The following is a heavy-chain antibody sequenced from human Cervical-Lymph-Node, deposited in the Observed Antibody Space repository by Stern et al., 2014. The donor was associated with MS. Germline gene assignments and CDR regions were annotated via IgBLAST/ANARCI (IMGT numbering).Heavy chain of an antibody. D-gene: IGHD5-18*01. Sequence: EVQLVESGGGWVQPGGSLRLSCAASGFTLSTTIMHWVRQAPGKGLECVSYSCGSSGHIQYADSVKGRFTSSTDNAENSLYLQMNSLRAEDSAVYYCANRYTMEVWGQGTTVTVSS. CDR1: GFTLSTTI. CDR3: ANRYTMEV. CDR2: SCGSSGHI. J-gene: IGHJ6*02. V-gene: IGHV3-48*01.